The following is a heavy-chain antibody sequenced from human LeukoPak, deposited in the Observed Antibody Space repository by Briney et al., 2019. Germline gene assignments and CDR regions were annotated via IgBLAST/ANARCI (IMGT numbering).Heavy chain of an antibody. J-gene: IGHJ3*02. Sequence: AASVKVSCKASGYTFTSYAMNWVRQAPGQGLEWMGWISAYNGNTNYAQKLQGRVTMTTDTSTSTAYMELRSLRSDDTAVYYCAREGPLLHAFDIWGQGTMVTVSS. D-gene: IGHD2-15*01. V-gene: IGHV1-18*01. CDR1: GYTFTSYA. CDR3: AREGPLLHAFDI. CDR2: ISAYNGNT.